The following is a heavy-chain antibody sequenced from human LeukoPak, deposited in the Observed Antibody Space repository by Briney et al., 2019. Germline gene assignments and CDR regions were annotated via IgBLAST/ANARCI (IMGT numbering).Heavy chain of an antibody. CDR1: GFTFSSYW. Sequence: GGSLRLSYAASGFTFSSYWMSWVRQAPGKGLEWVSYISSSGSTIYYADSVKGRFTISRDNAKNSLYLQMNSLRAEDTAVYYCARGGVQLERRRGAFDIWGQGTMVTVSS. J-gene: IGHJ3*02. D-gene: IGHD1-1*01. CDR3: ARGGVQLERRRGAFDI. V-gene: IGHV3-48*04. CDR2: ISSSGSTI.